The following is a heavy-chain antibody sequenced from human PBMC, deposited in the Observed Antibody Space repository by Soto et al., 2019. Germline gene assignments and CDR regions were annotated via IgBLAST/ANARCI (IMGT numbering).Heavy chain of an antibody. CDR3: AREITMVRGPAWFDP. CDR1: GGSISSGGYS. CDR2: IYHSGST. Sequence: SETLSLTCAVSGGSISSGGYSWSWIRQPPGKGLEWIGYIYHSGSTYYNPSLKSRVTISVDRSKNQFSLKLSSVTAADTAVYYCAREITMVRGPAWFDPWGQGTLVTVSS. J-gene: IGHJ5*02. D-gene: IGHD3-10*01. V-gene: IGHV4-30-2*01.